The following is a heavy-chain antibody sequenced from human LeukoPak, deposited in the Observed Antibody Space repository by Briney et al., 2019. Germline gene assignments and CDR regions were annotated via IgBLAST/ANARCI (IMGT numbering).Heavy chain of an antibody. J-gene: IGHJ4*02. V-gene: IGHV4-4*07. CDR3: ARDTRGSWYANDY. Sequence: SETLSLTCTVSGGSITYYFWNWIRQPAGKGLEWIGRIYTNENTNYNPSLKSRVTISVDTSKNQFSLKLSSVTAADTAVYYCARDTRGSWYANDYWGQGTLVTVSS. CDR1: GGSITYYF. CDR2: IYTNENT. D-gene: IGHD6-13*01.